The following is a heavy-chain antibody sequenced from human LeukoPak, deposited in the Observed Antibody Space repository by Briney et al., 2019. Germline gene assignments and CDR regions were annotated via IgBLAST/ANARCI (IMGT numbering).Heavy chain of an antibody. CDR2: ISSRSTYI. Sequence: GGSLRLACTASGFSFSDYYMSWIRQAPGKGLEWISYISSRSTYISDADSVKGRFAISRDNAKNLLFLQMNSLRVEDTALYYCARGGTGAFDYWGQGILVTVSS. CDR3: ARGGTGAFDY. J-gene: IGHJ4*02. V-gene: IGHV3-11*06. D-gene: IGHD2-8*02. CDR1: GFSFSDYY.